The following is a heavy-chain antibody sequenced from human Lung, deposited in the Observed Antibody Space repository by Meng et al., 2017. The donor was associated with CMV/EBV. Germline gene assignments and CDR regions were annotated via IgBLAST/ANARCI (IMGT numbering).Heavy chain of an antibody. CDR1: GGSISSSNW. D-gene: IGHD6-19*01. CDR3: ASFPPPGKQWLVTDY. V-gene: IGHV4-4*02. Sequence: VQVQASGPVVVKPSGTLSLTCAVLGGSISSSNWWSWVRQPPGKGLEWIGEIYHSGSTNYNPSLKSRVTISVDKSKNQFSLKLSSVTAADTAVYYCASFPPPGKQWLVTDYWGQGTLVTVSS. CDR2: IYHSGST. J-gene: IGHJ4*02.